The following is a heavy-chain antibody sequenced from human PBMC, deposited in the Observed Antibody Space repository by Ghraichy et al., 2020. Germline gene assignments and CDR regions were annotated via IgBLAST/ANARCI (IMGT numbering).Heavy chain of an antibody. CDR3: ATYSGSYDVIDY. V-gene: IGHV3-7*01. Sequence: GGSLRLSCAASGFTFSSYWMSWVRQAPGKGLEWVANIKQDGSEKYYVDSVKGRFTISRDNAENSLYLQMNSLRAEDTAVYYCATYSGSYDVIDYWGQGTLVTVSS. CDR1: GFTFSSYW. J-gene: IGHJ4*02. D-gene: IGHD1-26*01. CDR2: IKQDGSEK.